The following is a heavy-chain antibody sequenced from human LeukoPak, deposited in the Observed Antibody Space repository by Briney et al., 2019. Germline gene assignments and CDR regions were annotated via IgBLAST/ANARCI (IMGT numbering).Heavy chain of an antibody. D-gene: IGHD6-19*01. Sequence: PSQTLSLTCTVSGGSISSGDYYWSWIRQPPGKGLEWIGYIYYSGSTYYNPSLKSRVTISVGTSKNQFSLKLSSVTTADTAVYYCARDLSAVAGPRSAFDIWGQGTMVTVSS. V-gene: IGHV4-30-4*08. CDR1: GGSISSGDYY. CDR3: ARDLSAVAGPRSAFDI. CDR2: IYYSGST. J-gene: IGHJ3*02.